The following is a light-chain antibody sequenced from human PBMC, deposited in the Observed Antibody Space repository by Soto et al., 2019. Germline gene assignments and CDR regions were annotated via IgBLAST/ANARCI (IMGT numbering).Light chain of an antibody. CDR2: NVN. J-gene: IGLJ1*01. Sequence: QSALTQPASVSGSPGESITISCTGTSSDVGYYNYVSWYQQHPGKAPKLIIPNVNYGPSGVSHRFSASKSGNTASLTISGLQTEDEADYYCISYATSSTYVFGTGTKVTVL. CDR1: SSDVGYYNY. V-gene: IGLV2-14*03. CDR3: ISYATSSTYV.